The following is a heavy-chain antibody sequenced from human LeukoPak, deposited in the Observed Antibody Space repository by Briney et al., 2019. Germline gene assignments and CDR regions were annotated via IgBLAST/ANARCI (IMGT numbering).Heavy chain of an antibody. CDR3: VSAYGGLLDH. CDR1: GFTFTIYE. CDR2: VSANGDTI. J-gene: IGHJ4*02. Sequence: QAGGSLRLSCAASGFTFTIYEMNWVRQAPGKGLEWISYVSANGDTIYYADSVRGRFTISRDNAKNSLYLQMNILRAEDAAVYYCVSAYGGLLDHWGQGTLVTVSS. D-gene: IGHD3-16*01. V-gene: IGHV3-48*03.